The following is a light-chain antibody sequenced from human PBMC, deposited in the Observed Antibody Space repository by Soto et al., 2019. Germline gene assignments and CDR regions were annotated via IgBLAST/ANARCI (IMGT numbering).Light chain of an antibody. CDR1: QSVSSN. Sequence: EIVMTQSPATLSVSPGERATLSCRASQSVSSNLAWYHQKPGQAPRLLIYGASTRATGIPARFSGSGSGTEFTLTISSLQSEDFAVYYGQQYHNWPLWTFGQGTKVQLK. CDR2: GAS. V-gene: IGKV3-15*01. CDR3: QQYHNWPLWT. J-gene: IGKJ1*01.